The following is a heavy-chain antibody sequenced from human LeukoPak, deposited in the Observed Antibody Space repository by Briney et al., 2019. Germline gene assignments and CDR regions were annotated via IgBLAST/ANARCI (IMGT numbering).Heavy chain of an antibody. CDR1: GVSISSYY. CDR3: ARVLGDSSGYYNDY. Sequence: SETLSLTCTVSGVSISSYYWSWIRQPPGKGLEWIGYIYYSGSTNYNPSLKSRVTISVDTSKNQFSLKLSSVTAADTAVYYCARVLGDSSGYYNDYWGQGTLVTVSS. J-gene: IGHJ4*02. CDR2: IYYSGST. V-gene: IGHV4-59*01. D-gene: IGHD3-22*01.